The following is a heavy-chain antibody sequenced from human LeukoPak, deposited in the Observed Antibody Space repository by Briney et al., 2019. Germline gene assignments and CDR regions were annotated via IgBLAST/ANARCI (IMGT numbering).Heavy chain of an antibody. Sequence: ASVKVSCKASGYTFTSYTIHWVRQAPGQSLEWMGWINVGRGDSKFLQEFQGRVSLTRDTSATTAYLEVSRLRAEDRVVYYCARERGIRDAFDFWGQGTMVTVSS. V-gene: IGHV1-3*03. J-gene: IGHJ3*01. D-gene: IGHD1-14*01. CDR2: INVGRGDS. CDR1: GYTFTSYT. CDR3: ARERGIRDAFDF.